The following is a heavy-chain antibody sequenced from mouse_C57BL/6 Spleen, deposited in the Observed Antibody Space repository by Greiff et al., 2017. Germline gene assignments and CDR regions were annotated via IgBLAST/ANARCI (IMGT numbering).Heavy chain of an antibody. CDR2: IYPGSGNT. V-gene: IGHV1-76*01. J-gene: IGHJ4*01. Sequence: QVQLQQSGAELVRPGASVKLSCKASGYTFTDYYINWVKQRPGQGLEWIARIYPGSGNTYYNEKFKGKATLTAEKSSSTAYMQLSSLTSEDSAVYFCARLCYYYGGHYAMDYWGQGTSVTVSS. CDR1: GYTFTDYY. D-gene: IGHD1-1*01. CDR3: ARLCYYYGGHYAMDY.